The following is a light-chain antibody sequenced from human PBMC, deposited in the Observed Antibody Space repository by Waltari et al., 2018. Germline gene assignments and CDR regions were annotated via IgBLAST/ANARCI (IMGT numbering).Light chain of an antibody. CDR1: NSDVGNYNL. CDR3: CSYAGSWIWV. CDR2: EVN. V-gene: IGLV2-23*02. J-gene: IGLJ3*02. Sequence: QAALTQPASVSGSPGQSITISCTGSNSDVGNYNLVSWYQKHPGKAPKLIIYEVNNRPSWISDRFSGFKTGNTASLTISGLQAEDEADYYCCSYAGSWIWVFGGGTELTVL.